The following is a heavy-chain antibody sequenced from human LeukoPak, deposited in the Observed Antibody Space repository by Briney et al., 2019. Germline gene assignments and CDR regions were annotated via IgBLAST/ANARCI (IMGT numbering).Heavy chain of an antibody. D-gene: IGHD4-17*01. CDR3: ARGHDYGDYVDAFDI. CDR1: GYTFTSYG. Sequence: ASVKVSCKASGYTFTSYGISWVRQAPGQGLEWMGWISAYNGNTNYAQKLQGRVTMTTDTSTSTAYMELRSLRSDGTAVYYCARGHDYGDYVDAFDIWGQGTMVTVSS. V-gene: IGHV1-18*01. CDR2: ISAYNGNT. J-gene: IGHJ3*02.